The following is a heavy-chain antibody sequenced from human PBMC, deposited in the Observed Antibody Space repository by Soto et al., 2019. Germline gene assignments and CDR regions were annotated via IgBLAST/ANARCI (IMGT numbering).Heavy chain of an antibody. Sequence: EVQLVESGGDLVQPGGSLRLSCAASEFTFSSHWMHWVRRVPGKGLVWVSHINTDGGITGYADSVKGRFTISRDNAKNTLYRQMNGLRVEDTSVYYCTREAGYCSRTSCYRRAFDSWGQGTMVTVSS. CDR1: EFTFSSHW. CDR3: TREAGYCSRTSCYRRAFDS. CDR2: INTDGGIT. D-gene: IGHD2-2*01. V-gene: IGHV3-74*01. J-gene: IGHJ3*02.